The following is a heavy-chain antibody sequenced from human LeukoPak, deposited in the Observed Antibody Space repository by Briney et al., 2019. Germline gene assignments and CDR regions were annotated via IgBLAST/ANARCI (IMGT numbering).Heavy chain of an antibody. CDR2: IYYSGST. D-gene: IGHD5-12*01. CDR3: ARRGEWLRSFYYFDY. V-gene: IGHV4-59*08. Sequence: PSETLSLTCTVSGGSISSYYWSWIRQPPGKGLEWIGYIYYSGSTNYNPSLKSRVTISVDTSKNQFSLKLSSVTAADTAVYYCARRGEWLRSFYYFDYWGQGTLVTVSS. CDR1: GGSISSYY. J-gene: IGHJ4*02.